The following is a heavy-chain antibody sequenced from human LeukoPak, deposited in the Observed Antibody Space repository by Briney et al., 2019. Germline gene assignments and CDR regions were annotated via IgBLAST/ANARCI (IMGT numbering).Heavy chain of an antibody. V-gene: IGHV3-30*04. CDR2: ISYDGSNK. CDR3: ARASYYGSGSYSKPKRRKYYFDY. CDR1: GFTFSSYA. J-gene: IGHJ4*02. D-gene: IGHD3-10*01. Sequence: GRSLRLSCAASGFTFSSYAMHWVRQAPGKGLEWVAVISYDGSNKYYADSVKGRFTISRDNFKNTLYLQMNSLRAEDTAVYYCARASYYGSGSYSKPKRRKYYFDYWGQGTLVTVSS.